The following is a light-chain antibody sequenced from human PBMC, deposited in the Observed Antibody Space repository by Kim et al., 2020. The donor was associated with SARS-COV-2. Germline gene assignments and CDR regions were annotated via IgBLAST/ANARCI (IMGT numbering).Light chain of an antibody. Sequence: GQRVTISCSARRPSVGSHIVNWYQQLPGTAPTLLIYNEKQRPSGVPDRFSGSRSGTSASLAISGLQSADEADYYCATWDYSLNGWVFGGGTQLTVL. CDR1: RPSVGSHI. J-gene: IGLJ3*02. CDR3: ATWDYSLNGWV. V-gene: IGLV1-44*01. CDR2: NEK.